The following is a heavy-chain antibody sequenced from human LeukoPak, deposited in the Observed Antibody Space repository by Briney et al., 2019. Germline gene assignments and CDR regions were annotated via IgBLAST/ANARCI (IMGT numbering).Heavy chain of an antibody. V-gene: IGHV1-69*04. CDR3: ARLDYDFWSGYQGIGRADY. Sequence: ASVKVSCKASGGTFSSYAISWVRQAPGQRLEWMGRIIPILGIANYAQKFQGRVTITADKSTSTAYMELSSLRSEDTAVYYCARLDYDFWSGYQGIGRADYWGQGTLVTVSS. CDR2: IIPILGIA. J-gene: IGHJ4*02. D-gene: IGHD3-3*01. CDR1: GGTFSSYA.